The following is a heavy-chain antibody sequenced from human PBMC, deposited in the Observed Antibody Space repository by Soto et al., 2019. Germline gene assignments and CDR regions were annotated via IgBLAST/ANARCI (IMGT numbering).Heavy chain of an antibody. D-gene: IGHD2-21*01. J-gene: IGHJ6*02. CDR1: GGTFSSYG. Sequence: QVQLVQSGAEVKKPGSSVKVSCKASGGTFSSYGISWVRQAPGQGLEWMGGIIPVFGTADYAQKFQGRVTITADESTSTAYMELSILRSGDTAVYYCARAEFAAVVDRYYFYYGMDVWGQVTTVTVSS. CDR2: IIPVFGTA. V-gene: IGHV1-69*01. CDR3: ARAEFAAVVDRYYFYYGMDV.